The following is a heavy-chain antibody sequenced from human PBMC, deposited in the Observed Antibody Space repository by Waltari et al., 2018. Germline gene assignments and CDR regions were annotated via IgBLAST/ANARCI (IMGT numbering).Heavy chain of an antibody. CDR2: ISGSGGST. CDR1: GFTFSTYA. CDR3: AKDVRGGNFDY. V-gene: IGHV3-23*01. J-gene: IGHJ4*02. Sequence: EVQLLESGGGLVQPGGSLGLSCATSGFTFSTYAMSWVRQAPGKGLEWVSVISGSGGSTYYADSVKGRFTISRDNSKNTLYLQMNSLRAEDTAVYYCAKDVRGGNFDYWGQGTLVTVSS. D-gene: IGHD3-10*02.